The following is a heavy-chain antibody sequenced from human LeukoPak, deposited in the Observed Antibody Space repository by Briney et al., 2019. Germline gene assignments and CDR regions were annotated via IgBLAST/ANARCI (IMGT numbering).Heavy chain of an antibody. CDR1: GKSFSTNW. V-gene: IGHV5-51*01. CDR2: IYPGDSDT. CDR3: GRGGYSGYEFDY. Sequence: GESLKISCRASGKSFSTNWIGWLRQMPGKGLEWMGVIYPGDSDTRYSPSFQGQVTMSADKSISTAYLQWSSLKASDSAMYHCGRGGYSGYEFDYWGQGTLVTVSS. J-gene: IGHJ4*02. D-gene: IGHD5-12*01.